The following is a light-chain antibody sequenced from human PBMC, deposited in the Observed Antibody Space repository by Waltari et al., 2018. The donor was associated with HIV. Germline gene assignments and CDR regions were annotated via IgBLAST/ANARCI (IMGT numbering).Light chain of an antibody. J-gene: IGLJ3*02. Sequence: QSPLTQPASVSGNPGQSVTITCTGTNIDVGNYNLVSWYQQQPGKAPKLLIYDVSKRPAGGSSRFSGSKSGLWASLKISGLLTEDDSYYYCLTYVSDSGTWQFGGGTYLTV. V-gene: IGLV2-23*02. CDR1: NIDVGNYNL. CDR3: LTYVSDSGTWQ. CDR2: DVS.